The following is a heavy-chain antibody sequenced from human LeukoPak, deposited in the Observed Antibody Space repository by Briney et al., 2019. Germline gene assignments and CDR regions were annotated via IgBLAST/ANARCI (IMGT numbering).Heavy chain of an antibody. CDR2: INHSGST. D-gene: IGHD1-14*01. Sequence: SETLSLTCAVYGGSFSGYYWSWIRQPPGKGLEWIGEINHSGSTNYNPPLKSRVTISVDTSKNQFSLKLSSVTAADTAAYYCARVMTTQEGYYYYYMDVWGKGTTVTVSS. J-gene: IGHJ6*03. V-gene: IGHV4-34*01. CDR1: GGSFSGYY. CDR3: ARVMTTQEGYYYYYMDV.